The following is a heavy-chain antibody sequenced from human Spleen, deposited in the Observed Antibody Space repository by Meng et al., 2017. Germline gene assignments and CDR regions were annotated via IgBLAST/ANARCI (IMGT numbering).Heavy chain of an antibody. D-gene: IGHD4-17*01. CDR2: IKQDGSEK. J-gene: IGHJ3*02. CDR1: GFTFSSYW. V-gene: IGHV3-7*01. Sequence: GESLKISCAASGFTFSSYWMSWVRQAPGKGLEWVANIKQDGSEKYYVDSVKGRFTISRDNAKNSLYLQMNSLRAEDTAVYYCARGFGDYGPFDIWGQGTMVTVSS. CDR3: ARGFGDYGPFDI.